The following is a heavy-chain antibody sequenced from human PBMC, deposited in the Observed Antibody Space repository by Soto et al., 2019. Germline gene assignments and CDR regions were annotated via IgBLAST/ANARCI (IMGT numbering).Heavy chain of an antibody. J-gene: IGHJ3*02. CDR1: GFSFSNSW. D-gene: IGHD3-10*01. CDR2: IKSKADGGTT. V-gene: IGHV3-15*01. CDR3: SXPFLRFGEYEGPHAFEN. Sequence: PWGSMRLSWAACGFSFSNSWMSWVRKAPGKGLEWVDPIKSKADGGTTDYDAPVKGRFTISRDDSKNTLYLQMNSLKTEDTAVYYCSXPFLRFGEYEGPHAFENSGEGAMVTVS.